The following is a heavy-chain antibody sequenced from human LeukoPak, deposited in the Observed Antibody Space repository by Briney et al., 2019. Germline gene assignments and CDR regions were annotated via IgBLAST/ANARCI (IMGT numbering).Heavy chain of an antibody. CDR3: ARGNLGATPFDY. CDR1: GGSISSYY. J-gene: IGHJ4*02. Sequence: SETLSLTCTVSGGSISSYYWGWIRQPPGKGLEWIGYIYYSGSTNYNPSLKSRVTISVDTSKNQFSLKLSSVTAADTAVYYCARGNLGATPFDYWPGNPGHRLL. V-gene: IGHV4-59*01. D-gene: IGHD1-7*01. CDR2: IYYSGST.